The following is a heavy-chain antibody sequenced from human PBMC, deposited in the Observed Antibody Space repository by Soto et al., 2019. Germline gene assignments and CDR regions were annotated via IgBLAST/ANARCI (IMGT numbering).Heavy chain of an antibody. D-gene: IGHD5-18*01. J-gene: IGHJ4*02. CDR2: ISPSDGRA. CDR1: GYTFRTFY. V-gene: IGHV1-46*01. Sequence: QVQLVQSGAEVKNPGASVKVSCKTSGYTFRTFYINWVRQAPGQGLEWMGMISPSDGRANYAQKFQGRVTMTRETYTSTVYVEVTSLTSDDTATYFCARASGGGYSYGSDYWGQVTLVIVSS. CDR3: ARASGGGYSYGSDY.